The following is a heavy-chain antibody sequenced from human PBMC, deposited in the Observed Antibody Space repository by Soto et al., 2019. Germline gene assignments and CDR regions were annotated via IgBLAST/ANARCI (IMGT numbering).Heavy chain of an antibody. CDR1: GFTFGDYA. J-gene: IGHJ4*02. Sequence: HPGGSLRLSCTASGFTFGDYAMSWVRQAPGKGLEWVGFIRSKAYGGTTEYAASVKGRFTISRDDSKSIAYLQMNSLKTEDTAVYYCTRDPSMVRGVPKNFDYWGQGTLVTVSS. V-gene: IGHV3-49*04. D-gene: IGHD3-10*01. CDR2: IRSKAYGGTT. CDR3: TRDPSMVRGVPKNFDY.